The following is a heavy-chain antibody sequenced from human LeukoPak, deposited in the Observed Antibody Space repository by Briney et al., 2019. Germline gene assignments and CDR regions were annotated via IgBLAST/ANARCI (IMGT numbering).Heavy chain of an antibody. Sequence: GGSLRLSCAASGFTFSSYSMNWVRQAPGKGLEWVSYISSSSSTIYYADSVKGRFTISKDNAKNSLYLQMNSLRAEDTAVYYCARSRIAVAGPNWFDPWGQGTLVTVSS. CDR1: GFTFSSYS. V-gene: IGHV3-48*01. CDR2: ISSSSSTI. D-gene: IGHD6-19*01. J-gene: IGHJ5*02. CDR3: ARSRIAVAGPNWFDP.